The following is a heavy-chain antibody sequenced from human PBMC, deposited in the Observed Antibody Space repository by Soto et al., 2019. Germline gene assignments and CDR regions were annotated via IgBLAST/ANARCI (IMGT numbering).Heavy chain of an antibody. Sequence: EVQLVESGGGLVKPGRSLRLTCEASGFTFSSYSMHWVRQAPGKGLEWVSSINSVGTQIYYADSVKGRFSISRDTVKRSLFLQMNSLGAEDTGVYFCARGSTTVTYLGFDYWGQGALLSVS. V-gene: IGHV3-21*04. D-gene: IGHD4-17*01. CDR1: GFTFSSYS. CDR2: INSVGTQI. J-gene: IGHJ4*02. CDR3: ARGSTTVTYLGFDY.